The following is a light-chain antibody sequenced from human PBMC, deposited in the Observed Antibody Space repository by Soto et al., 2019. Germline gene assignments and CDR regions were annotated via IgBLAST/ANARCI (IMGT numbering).Light chain of an antibody. Sequence: QSALAQPASVSGSPGQSVTISCTGTSSDVGSYNLVSWYQQHPGKVPKLMIYEVSKRPSGISNRFSGSKFGDTASLTISGLQAEDEADYYCCSYAGSRPFAVFGGGTKLTVL. CDR3: CSYAGSRPFAV. J-gene: IGLJ2*01. CDR2: EVS. CDR1: SSDVGSYNL. V-gene: IGLV2-23*02.